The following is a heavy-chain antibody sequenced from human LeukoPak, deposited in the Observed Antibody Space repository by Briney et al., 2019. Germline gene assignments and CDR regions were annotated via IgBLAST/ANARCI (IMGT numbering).Heavy chain of an antibody. V-gene: IGHV3-30-3*01. Sequence: HPGGSLRLSCAASGFIFSDYAMHWVRQPPGKGLEWVAVLSNDGSNKYYADSVKGRFTISRDNSKNTLYLQMNSLRSEDTAVYYCARGSYSEDFDYWGQGTLVTVSS. CDR3: ARGSYSEDFDY. J-gene: IGHJ4*02. D-gene: IGHD4-11*01. CDR2: LSNDGSNK. CDR1: GFIFSDYA.